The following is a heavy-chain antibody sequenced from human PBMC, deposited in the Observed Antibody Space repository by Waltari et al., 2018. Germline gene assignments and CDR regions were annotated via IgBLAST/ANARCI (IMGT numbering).Heavy chain of an antibody. Sequence: QVQLQESGPGLVKPSETLSLTCAVSGYSLSSGHYWGWIRQPPGKGLEWIGSIYHSGSTYYNPSLKSRVTISVDTSKNQFSLKLSSVTAADTAVYYCARALLVGAVYFDYWGQGTLVTVSS. CDR2: IYHSGST. CDR3: ARALLVGAVYFDY. J-gene: IGHJ4*02. CDR1: GYSLSSGHY. D-gene: IGHD1-26*01. V-gene: IGHV4-38-2*01.